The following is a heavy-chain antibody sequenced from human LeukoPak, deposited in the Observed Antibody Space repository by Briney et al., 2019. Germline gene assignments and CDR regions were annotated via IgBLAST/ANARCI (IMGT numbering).Heavy chain of an antibody. CDR2: IYTSGST. Sequence: SQTLSLTXTVSGGSISSGSYYWSWIRQPAGKGLEWIGRIYTSGSTNYNPSLKSRVTISVDTSKNQFSLKLSSVTAADTAVYYCARVPPWFGGPPGAFDIWGQGTMVTVSS. V-gene: IGHV4-61*02. D-gene: IGHD3-10*01. CDR1: GGSISSGSYY. J-gene: IGHJ3*02. CDR3: ARVPPWFGGPPGAFDI.